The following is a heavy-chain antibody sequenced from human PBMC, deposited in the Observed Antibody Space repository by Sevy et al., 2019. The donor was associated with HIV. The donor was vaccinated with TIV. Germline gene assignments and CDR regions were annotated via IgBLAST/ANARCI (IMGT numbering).Heavy chain of an antibody. D-gene: IGHD3-10*01. CDR1: GGSFNDYY. CDR2: INHSGHT. V-gene: IGHV4-34*01. CDR3: ARVPYSSGKYFYYYGMDV. Sequence: SETLSLTCAVYGGSFNDYYWTWIRQPPGKGLEWIGEINHSGHTNYKPFLKSRLTISVDTSKNLFSLRLSSVTAADTAVYYCARVPYSSGKYFYYYGMDVWGQGTTVTVSS. J-gene: IGHJ6*02.